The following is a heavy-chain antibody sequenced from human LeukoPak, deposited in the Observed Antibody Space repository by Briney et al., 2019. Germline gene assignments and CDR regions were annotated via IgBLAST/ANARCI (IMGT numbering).Heavy chain of an antibody. CDR1: GYSFATYW. CDR3: ARQPRYSSSWNDAFDI. J-gene: IGHJ3*02. Sequence: GESLKISCKASGYSFATYWFAWVRQMPGKGLEWMGIIYPGDSDPRYSPSFQGQVTISADQSINTAYLQWASLKASDTAIYYCARQPRYSSSWNDAFDIWGQGTMVTVSS. D-gene: IGHD6-13*01. CDR2: IYPGDSDP. V-gene: IGHV5-51*01.